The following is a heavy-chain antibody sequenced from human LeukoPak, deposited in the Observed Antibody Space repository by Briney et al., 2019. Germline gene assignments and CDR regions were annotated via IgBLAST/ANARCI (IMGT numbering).Heavy chain of an antibody. CDR2: INPNSGGT. D-gene: IGHD1-7*01. CDR3: ARIYQSWNYLQESMDV. Sequence: GASVKVSCKASGYTFTGYYMHWVRQAPGQGLEWMGWINPNSGGTNYAQKFQGRVTMTRDTSISTAYMELSRLRSDDTAVYYCARIYQSWNYLQESMDVWGQGTTVTVSS. J-gene: IGHJ6*02. V-gene: IGHV1-2*02. CDR1: GYTFTGYY.